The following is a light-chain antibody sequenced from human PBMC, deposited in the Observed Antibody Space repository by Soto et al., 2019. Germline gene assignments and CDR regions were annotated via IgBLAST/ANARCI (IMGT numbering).Light chain of an antibody. V-gene: IGKV3D-15*01. CDR2: GTS. J-gene: IGKJ1*01. Sequence: EIVMTQSPVTLSVSPGEGATLFSRASKGVGGKLAWYQQKPGQTPRLLIYGTSTRATGIPARFSGSGSGTEFTLTISSLQSEDFAVYYCLQYDDWRTFGQGTQVQ. CDR3: LQYDDWRT. CDR1: KGVGGK.